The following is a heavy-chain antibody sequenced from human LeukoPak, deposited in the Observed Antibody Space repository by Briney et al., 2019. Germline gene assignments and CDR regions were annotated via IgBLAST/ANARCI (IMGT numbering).Heavy chain of an antibody. V-gene: IGHV4-59*01. CDR1: GGSIRSYY. CDR2: IYYSGNT. Sequence: KPSETLSLPCTVSGGSIRSYYWNWIRQPPGKGLEWIGYIYYSGNTNYNPSLKSRVTISVDTSKNQFSLKLSSVTAADTAVYYCATDNSYGSGSYYTWGQGTLVTVSS. J-gene: IGHJ4*02. D-gene: IGHD3-10*01. CDR3: ATDNSYGSGSYYT.